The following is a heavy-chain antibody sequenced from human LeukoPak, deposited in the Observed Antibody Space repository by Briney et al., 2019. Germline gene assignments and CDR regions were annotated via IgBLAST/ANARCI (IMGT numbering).Heavy chain of an antibody. CDR2: ISYDGSNK. CDR3: ARVIAAAPPTPYYYYGMDV. V-gene: IGHV3-30-3*01. CDR1: GFTFSSYA. J-gene: IGHJ6*02. Sequence: PGRSLRLSCAASGFTFSSYAMHWVRQAPGKGLEWVAVISYDGSNKYYADSVKGRFTISRDNSKNTLYLQMNSLRAEDTAVYYCARVIAAAPPTPYYYYGMDVWGQGTTVTVSS. D-gene: IGHD6-13*01.